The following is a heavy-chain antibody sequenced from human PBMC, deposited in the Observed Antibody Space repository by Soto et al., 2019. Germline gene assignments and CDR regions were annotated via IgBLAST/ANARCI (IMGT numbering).Heavy chain of an antibody. D-gene: IGHD1-7*01. CDR3: AAGTLPGTRFYGMDV. CDR1: GYSISNIIN. V-gene: IGHV4-38-2*01. J-gene: IGHJ6*02. CDR2: LSQSGGT. Sequence: PSDTMSLTCDVSGYSISNIINWGWIRRPPGKGLEWIGSLSQSGGTYRNPSLRSRVTISVDRSKNHFSLQLRSVTAADTAVYYCAAGTLPGTRFYGMDVWVPGTTVTVSS.